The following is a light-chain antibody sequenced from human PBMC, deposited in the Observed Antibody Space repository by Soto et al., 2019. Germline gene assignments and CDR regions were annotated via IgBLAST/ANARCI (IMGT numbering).Light chain of an antibody. V-gene: IGLV2-23*02. CDR2: EVS. CDR1: SSDVGSYNL. CDR3: GSDASRSTWVV. Sequence: QSVLTQPASVSGSPGQSITISCTGTSSDVGSYNLVSWYQQHPGKAPQLMIYEVSKRSSGVSNRSSGSKAGNTASLTISGLQAEDEADYSCGSDASRSTWVVFGGGTKLTVL. J-gene: IGLJ2*01.